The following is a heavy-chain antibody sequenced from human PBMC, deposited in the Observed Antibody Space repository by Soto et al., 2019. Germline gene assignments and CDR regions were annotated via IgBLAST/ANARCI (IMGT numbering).Heavy chain of an antibody. Sequence: ASVKVSCKASGYTFTSYRISCGRQAPGQGPEWMGWISSYNGDTNYAQTFQGRVTMTTDTSTSTAYMELRSLRSDDTAVYYCAREGVAHYYYYGMDVWGQGTPVTVSS. CDR1: GYTFTSYR. J-gene: IGHJ6*02. V-gene: IGHV1-18*01. CDR2: ISSYNGDT. CDR3: AREGVAHYYYYGMDV. D-gene: IGHD5-12*01.